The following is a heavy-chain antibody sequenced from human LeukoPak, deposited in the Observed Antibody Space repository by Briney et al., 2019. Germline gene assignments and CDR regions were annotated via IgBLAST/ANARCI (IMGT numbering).Heavy chain of an antibody. J-gene: IGHJ4*02. CDR1: GYTFTSYY. D-gene: IGHD1-26*01. Sequence: SVKVSCKASGYTFTSYYMHWVRQAPGQGLEWMGRIIPILGIANYAQKFQGRVTITADKSTSTAYMELSSLRSEDTAVYYCARRVGLGTAGGWGQGTLVTVSS. V-gene: IGHV1-69*02. CDR3: ARRVGLGTAGG. CDR2: IIPILGIA.